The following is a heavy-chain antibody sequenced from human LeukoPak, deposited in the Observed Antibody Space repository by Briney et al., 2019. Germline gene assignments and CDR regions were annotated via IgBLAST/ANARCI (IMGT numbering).Heavy chain of an antibody. CDR1: GYTFTGFY. CDR2: INPNSGGT. CDR3: ARASLGYYFDY. Sequence: ASVKVSCKASGYTFTGFYMHWVRQAPGQGFEWMGWINPNSGGTNYAQKFQGRVTMTRDTSISTAYMELSRLRSDDTAVYYCARASLGYYFDYWGQGTLVTVSS. D-gene: IGHD7-27*01. V-gene: IGHV1-2*02. J-gene: IGHJ4*02.